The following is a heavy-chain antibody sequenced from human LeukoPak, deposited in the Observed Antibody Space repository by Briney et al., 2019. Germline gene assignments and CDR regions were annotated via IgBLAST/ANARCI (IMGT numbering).Heavy chain of an antibody. Sequence: SQTLSLTCTVSGGSISSGDYYWSWIRQPPGKGLEWIGYIYYSGTTYYNPSLKSRVTISVDTSKNQFSLKLTSVTAADTAVYYCARGPYGSGSYYWGQGTLVTVSS. CDR3: ARGPYGSGSYY. D-gene: IGHD3-10*01. J-gene: IGHJ4*02. CDR2: IYYSGTT. V-gene: IGHV4-30-4*01. CDR1: GGSISSGDYY.